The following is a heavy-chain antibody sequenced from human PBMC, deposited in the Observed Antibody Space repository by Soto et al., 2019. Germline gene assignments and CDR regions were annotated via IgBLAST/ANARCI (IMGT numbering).Heavy chain of an antibody. Sequence: QVQLVASGGGVVEPGRSLRRSCAASGFSFNSYGLQWLRQAPGTGIEWVAVISYDGSNNYYAVSVKDRFNISKDNSKNSLYLQMNSMRAEETAVYYCANSLRGPGRAYGMDVWGQGTTVTVSS. CDR2: ISYDGSNN. CDR3: ANSLRGPGRAYGMDV. D-gene: IGHD3-10*01. J-gene: IGHJ6*01. V-gene: IGHV3-30*18. CDR1: GFSFNSYG.